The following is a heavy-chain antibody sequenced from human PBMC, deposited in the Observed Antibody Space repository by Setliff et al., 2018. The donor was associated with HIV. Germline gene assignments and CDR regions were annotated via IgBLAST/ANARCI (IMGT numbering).Heavy chain of an antibody. Sequence: ASVKVSCKSSGYSFGDYYIHWVRQAPGQGLEWMGVINPAGGNSHYAQKFQGRVTVTRDASTSTVYMDLSSLRSDDTAVYFCARVYCSIASCYDEYYFDYWGQGTQVTV. D-gene: IGHD2-2*01. CDR3: ARVYCSIASCYDEYYFDY. J-gene: IGHJ4*02. V-gene: IGHV1-46*01. CDR1: GYSFGDYY. CDR2: INPAGGNS.